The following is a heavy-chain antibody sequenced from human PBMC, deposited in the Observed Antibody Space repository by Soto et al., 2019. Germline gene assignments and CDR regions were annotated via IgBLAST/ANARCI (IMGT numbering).Heavy chain of an antibody. CDR3: AKEESGSWSTIDY. CDR1: GFSFNLYG. Sequence: GGSLRLSCVASGFSFNLYGMSWVRQAPGKGLEWVSGISSSSSTYYADSMKGRLTISRENSKNPLYLQMNSLRADDTATYYCAKEESGSWSTIDYLGQGTLVTVSS. CDR2: ISSSSST. D-gene: IGHD6-13*01. V-gene: IGHV3-23*01. J-gene: IGHJ4*02.